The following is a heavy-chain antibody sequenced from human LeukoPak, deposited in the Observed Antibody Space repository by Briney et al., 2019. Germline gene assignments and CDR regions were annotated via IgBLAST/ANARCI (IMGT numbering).Heavy chain of an antibody. J-gene: IGHJ4*02. CDR1: GGSFSGYY. Sequence: PSETLSLTCAVYGGSFSGYYWSWIRQPPGKGLEWIGEINHSGSTNYNPSLKSRVTISVDTSKNQFSLKLSSVTAADTAVYYCARQTGSGLFILPGGQGTLVTVAS. D-gene: IGHD3/OR15-3a*01. V-gene: IGHV4-34*01. CDR3: ARQTGSGLFILP. CDR2: INHSGST.